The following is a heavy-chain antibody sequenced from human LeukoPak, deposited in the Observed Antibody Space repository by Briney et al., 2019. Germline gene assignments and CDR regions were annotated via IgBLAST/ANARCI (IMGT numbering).Heavy chain of an antibody. CDR2: FDPEDGET. Sequence: ASVKVSCKVSGYTLTELSMHWVRQAPGKGLEWMGGFDPEDGETIYAQKFRGRVTMTEDTSTDTAYMELSSLRSEDTAVYYCATDFEDYYDSSDQNAGSAFDIWGQGTMVTVSS. V-gene: IGHV1-24*01. J-gene: IGHJ3*02. CDR3: ATDFEDYYDSSDQNAGSAFDI. CDR1: GYTLTELS. D-gene: IGHD3-22*01.